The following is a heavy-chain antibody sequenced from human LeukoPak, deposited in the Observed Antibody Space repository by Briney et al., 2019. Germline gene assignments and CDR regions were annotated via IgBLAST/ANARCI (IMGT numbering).Heavy chain of an antibody. CDR2: INPNSGGT. Sequence: ASVKVSCKASGYTFTGYYMHWVRQAPGQGLEWMGWINPNSGGTNYAQKFQGRVTMTRDTSISTAYMELSRLRSDDTAVYYCARAVGYCSSTSCPTLGYWGQGTLVTVSS. D-gene: IGHD2-2*01. J-gene: IGHJ4*02. CDR1: GYTFTGYY. V-gene: IGHV1-2*02. CDR3: ARAVGYCSSTSCPTLGY.